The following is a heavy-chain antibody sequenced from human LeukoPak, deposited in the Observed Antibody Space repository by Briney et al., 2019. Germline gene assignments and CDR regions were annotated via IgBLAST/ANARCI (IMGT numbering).Heavy chain of an antibody. D-gene: IGHD2-15*01. CDR3: ATLYCSGGSCQAP. Sequence: GGSLRLYCAGSGFTFSSYAMSWVRQAPGKGLEWVSAISGSGGSTYYADSVKGRFTISRDKSKNTLYLQMNSLRAEDTAVYYCATLYCSGGSCQAPWGQGTLVTVSS. V-gene: IGHV3-23*01. CDR1: GFTFSSYA. J-gene: IGHJ5*02. CDR2: ISGSGGST.